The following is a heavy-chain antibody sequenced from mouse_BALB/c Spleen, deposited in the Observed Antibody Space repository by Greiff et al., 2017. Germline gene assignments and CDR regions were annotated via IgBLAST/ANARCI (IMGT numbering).Heavy chain of an antibody. CDR2: IDPETGGT. J-gene: IGHJ4*01. Sequence: VKLMESGAELVRPGASVTLSCKASGYTFTDYEMHWVKQTPVHGLEWIGAIDPETGGTAYNQKFKGKATLTADKSSSTAYMELRSLTSEDSAVYYCTRDSLYAMDYWGQGTSVTVSS. CDR1: GYTFTDYE. V-gene: IGHV1-15*01. CDR3: TRDSLYAMDY.